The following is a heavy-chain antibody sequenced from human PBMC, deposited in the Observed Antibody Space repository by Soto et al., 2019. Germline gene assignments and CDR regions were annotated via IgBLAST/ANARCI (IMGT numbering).Heavy chain of an antibody. CDR1: SGSISSTIYS. CDR2: IFYSGST. V-gene: IGHV4-39*07. D-gene: IGHD5-12*01. CDR3: AAGGGLPRYY. Sequence: PSETLSLTCTVSSGSISSTIYSWDWIRQPPGKGLEWIGSIFYSGSTYYNPSLKSRVTISVDTSKNQFSLTLSSVTAADTAVYYCAAGGGLPRYYWGQGTLVTVSS. J-gene: IGHJ4*02.